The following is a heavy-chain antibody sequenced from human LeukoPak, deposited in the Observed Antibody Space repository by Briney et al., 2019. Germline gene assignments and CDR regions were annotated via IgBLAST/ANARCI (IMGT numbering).Heavy chain of an antibody. V-gene: IGHV1-2*02. J-gene: IGHJ4*02. CDR3: ARRGLKAAGVVDY. Sequence: ASVKVSCKASGYTFTGYYMHWVRQAPGRGLEWMGWINPNSGGTNYAQKFQGRVTMTRDTSISTAYMELSRLRSDDTAVYYCARRGLKAAGVVDYWGQGTLVTVSS. D-gene: IGHD2-15*01. CDR1: GYTFTGYY. CDR2: INPNSGGT.